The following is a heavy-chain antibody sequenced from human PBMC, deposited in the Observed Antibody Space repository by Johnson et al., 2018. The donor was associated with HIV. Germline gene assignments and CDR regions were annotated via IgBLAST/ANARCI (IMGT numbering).Heavy chain of an antibody. D-gene: IGHD4-17*01. CDR3: ARGRKTVTQVRPSAVDI. Sequence: QVQLVESGGGVVQPGRSLRLSCVASGFTFSSYTMHWVRQAPGKGLEWVAVISYDGSNKYYADSVKGRFTISRDNSKNTLYLQLNSLRAEDTAVYYCARGRKTVTQVRPSAVDIWGQGTMVTVSS. V-gene: IGHV3-30-3*01. CDR2: ISYDGSNK. J-gene: IGHJ3*02. CDR1: GFTFSSYT.